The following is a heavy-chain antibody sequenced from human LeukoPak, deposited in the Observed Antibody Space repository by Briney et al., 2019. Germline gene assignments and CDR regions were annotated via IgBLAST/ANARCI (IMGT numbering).Heavy chain of an antibody. D-gene: IGHD3-3*01. V-gene: IGHV3-23*01. CDR1: GFTFSNYA. J-gene: IGHJ4*02. CDR3: AKVSPINPSGYLDY. Sequence: PGGSLRLSCAASGFTFSNYAMAWVRQAPGKGLEWVSILSGSGGATYYADSVKGRFTISRDNSRNTLYLQMNSLRAEDTAIYYCAKVSPINPSGYLDYWGQGTLVTVSS. CDR2: LSGSGGAT.